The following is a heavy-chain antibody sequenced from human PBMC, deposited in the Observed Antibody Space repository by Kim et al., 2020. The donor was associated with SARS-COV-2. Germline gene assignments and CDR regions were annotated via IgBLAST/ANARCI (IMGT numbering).Heavy chain of an antibody. CDR3: ARRVTSGPRYGFDI. CDR1: GGSINTYY. CDR2: IFYSGNT. D-gene: IGHD3-10*01. J-gene: IGHJ3*02. V-gene: IGHV4-59*08. Sequence: SDTLSLTCTVSGGSINTYYWTWIRQSPGKGLEWIGYIFYSGNTNYNPSLKNRVTMSVDTSKNQFSLMVSSVTDADTAIYYCARRVTSGPRYGFDIWGQGTMVTVSS.